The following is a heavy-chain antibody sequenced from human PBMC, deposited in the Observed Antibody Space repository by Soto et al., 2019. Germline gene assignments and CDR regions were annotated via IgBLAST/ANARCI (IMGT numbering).Heavy chain of an antibody. CDR1: GYSFTSYW. V-gene: IGHV5-51*01. CDR2: IYPGDSDT. CDR3: ARHGSAHSYYYYGMDV. Sequence: GESLKISCKGSGYSFTSYWIGWVRQMPGKGLEWMGIIYPGDSDTRYSPSFQGQVTISADKSISTAYLQWSSLKASDTAMYYCARHGSAHSYYYYGMDVWGQGTTVTVSS. J-gene: IGHJ6*02.